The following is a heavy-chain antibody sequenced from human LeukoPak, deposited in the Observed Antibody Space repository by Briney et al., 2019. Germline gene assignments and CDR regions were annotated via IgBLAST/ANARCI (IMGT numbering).Heavy chain of an antibody. CDR2: ISGNDGST. Sequence: GGSLRLSCAASGFTFSSYVMSWVRQAPGKGLEWVSLISGNDGSTYYADSVKGRFTISRDNSKNTLYLQMNSLRAEDTAVYYCAKDLGSYYDSSGPNPGWFDPWGQGTLVTVSS. CDR1: GFTFSSYV. D-gene: IGHD3-22*01. CDR3: AKDLGSYYDSSGPNPGWFDP. V-gene: IGHV3-23*01. J-gene: IGHJ5*02.